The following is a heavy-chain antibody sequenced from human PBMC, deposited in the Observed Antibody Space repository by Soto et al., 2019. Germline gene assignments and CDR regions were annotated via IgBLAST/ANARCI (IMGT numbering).Heavy chain of an antibody. Sequence: QVQLVQSGPEMSKPGASVKVSCNNSGYTFTIYFIHWVRQAPGRGLEWMGWINPNSGDTKYAQNFQGRVTMTRDTSISTAYMDLGGLTSDDTAVFFGARAKRGSFYFDSWGQGTLGTVSS. J-gene: IGHJ4*02. CDR2: INPNSGDT. V-gene: IGHV1-2*02. CDR1: GYTFTIYF. CDR3: ARAKRGSFYFDS. D-gene: IGHD1-26*01.